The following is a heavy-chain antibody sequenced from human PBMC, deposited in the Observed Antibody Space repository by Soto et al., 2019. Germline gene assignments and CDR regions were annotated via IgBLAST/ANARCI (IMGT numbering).Heavy chain of an antibody. D-gene: IGHD1-7*01. CDR2: IYRTGST. Sequence: SETLSLTCAVYGGSFTSNNWWTWVRQPPGQGLEWIGEIYRTGSTNYNPSLKSRVTISLDKSENQFSLKVTSLTAADPAVYYCASRDPGTSVDYWGQGTLVTVSS. CDR3: ASRDPGTSVDY. V-gene: IGHV4-4*02. CDR1: GGSFTSNNW. J-gene: IGHJ4*02.